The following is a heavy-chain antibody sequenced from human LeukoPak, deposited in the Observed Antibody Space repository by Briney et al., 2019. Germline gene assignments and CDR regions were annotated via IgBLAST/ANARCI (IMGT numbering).Heavy chain of an antibody. CDR1: GGSISRGDYY. Sequence: SQTLSLTCTVSGGSISRGDYYWSWIRQPPGKGLEWIGYIYYSGSTYYNPSLKSRVTISVDTSKNQFSLKLSSVTAADTAVYYCSCYSGLDAFDIWGQGTMVTVSS. CDR3: SCYSGLDAFDI. J-gene: IGHJ3*02. D-gene: IGHD2-15*01. V-gene: IGHV4-30-4*01. CDR2: IYYSGST.